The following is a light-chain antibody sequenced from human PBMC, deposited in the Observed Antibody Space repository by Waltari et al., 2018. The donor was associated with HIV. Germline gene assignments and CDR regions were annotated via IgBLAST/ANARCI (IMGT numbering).Light chain of an antibody. J-gene: IGLJ1*01. CDR2: EDS. CDR1: NIGSKK. CDR3: QVWDSSNDQYV. Sequence: SDALTQPPSVSVAQGQTATVTCGGHNIGSKKVHWYQLRPGQAPILVVYEDSDRPSGIPERFSGSKSGSTATLTISRVEDGDEADYFCQVWDSSNDQYVFGTGTQVTVL. V-gene: IGLV3-21*02.